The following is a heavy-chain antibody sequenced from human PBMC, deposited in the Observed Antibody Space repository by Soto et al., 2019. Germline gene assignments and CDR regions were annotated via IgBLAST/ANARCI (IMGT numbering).Heavy chain of an antibody. D-gene: IGHD3-16*01. CDR2: ITYSGGST. CDR3: AKVMRSTSSTANFDY. V-gene: IGHV3-23*01. CDR1: GFTFSMFA. Sequence: EVQLLESGGGLVQPGGSLRLSCAASGFTFSMFAMNWVRQAPGKGLEWVASITYSGGSTNYADSVRGRFTISRGNSKNTLSLQMTSLRAEDTAVYYCAKVMRSTSSTANFDYWGRGTLVTVSS. J-gene: IGHJ4*02.